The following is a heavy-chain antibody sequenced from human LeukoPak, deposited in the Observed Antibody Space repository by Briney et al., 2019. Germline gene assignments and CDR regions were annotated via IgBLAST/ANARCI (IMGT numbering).Heavy chain of an antibody. V-gene: IGHV3-48*03. CDR1: GFTFSSYE. J-gene: IGHJ4*02. D-gene: IGHD3-22*01. CDR3: ARVDDNSGYYSDY. CDR2: ISSSGSTI. Sequence: PGGSLRLSCAVSGFTFSSYEMNWVRQAPGKGLEWVSYISSSGSTIYYADSVKGRFIISRDNAKNSLYLQMNSLRAEDTAVYYCARVDDNSGYYSDYWGQGTLVTVSS.